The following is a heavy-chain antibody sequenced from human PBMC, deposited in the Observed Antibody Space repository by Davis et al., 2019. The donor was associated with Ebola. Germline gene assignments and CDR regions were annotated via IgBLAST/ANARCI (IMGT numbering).Heavy chain of an antibody. D-gene: IGHD6-13*01. J-gene: IGHJ3*02. CDR3: ARARGAARAFDI. V-gene: IGHV3-53*01. CDR2: IYSGGST. Sequence: GESLKISCAASGFTVSSNYMSWVRQAPGKGLEWVSVIYSGGSTYYADSVKGRLTISRDNSKNTLYLQMNSLRAEDTAVYYCARARGAARAFDIWGQGTMVTVSS. CDR1: GFTVSSNY.